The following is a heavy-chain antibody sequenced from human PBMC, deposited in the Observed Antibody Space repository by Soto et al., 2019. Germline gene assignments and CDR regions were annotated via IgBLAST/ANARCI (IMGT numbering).Heavy chain of an antibody. CDR3: AKEQPSGQGSFDS. Sequence: PGGSLRLSCAASGFTFTIYGMHTVRRDPGKGLQWVARISYDGSNQYYADSVKGRFTISRDNSKNTLFLQMNSLRADDTAVYYCAKEQPSGQGSFDSWGQGTLVTVSS. V-gene: IGHV3-30*18. CDR2: ISYDGSNQ. D-gene: IGHD3-10*01. CDR1: GFTFTIYG. J-gene: IGHJ4*02.